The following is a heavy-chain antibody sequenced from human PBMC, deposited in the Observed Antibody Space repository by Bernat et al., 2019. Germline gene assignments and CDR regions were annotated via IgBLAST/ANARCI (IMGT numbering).Heavy chain of an antibody. Sequence: EVQLVESGGGLVQPGGSLRLSCAASGFTFSNYEINWVRQTPGEGLEWVSSISSSGSTVYYADSVKGRFTIPRDNAKNSLYLQMNRLRAEDTAVYYCARDLFSGHATGDYWGQGTLVTVSS. D-gene: IGHD1-26*01. CDR2: ISSSGSTV. CDR3: ARDLFSGHATGDY. J-gene: IGHJ4*02. CDR1: GFTFSNYE. V-gene: IGHV3-48*03.